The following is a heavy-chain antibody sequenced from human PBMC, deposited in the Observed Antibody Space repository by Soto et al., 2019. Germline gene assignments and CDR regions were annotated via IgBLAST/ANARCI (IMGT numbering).Heavy chain of an antibody. CDR3: ARGRWVAATPNY. J-gene: IGHJ4*02. CDR2: ISYDGSNK. D-gene: IGHD2-15*01. CDR1: GFTFSSYA. V-gene: IGHV3-30-3*01. Sequence: GGSLRLSCAASGFTFSSYAMHWVRQAPGKGLEWVAVISYDGSNKYYADSVKGRFTISRDNSKNTLYLQMNSLRAEDTAVYYCARGRWVAATPNYWGQGTLVTVSS.